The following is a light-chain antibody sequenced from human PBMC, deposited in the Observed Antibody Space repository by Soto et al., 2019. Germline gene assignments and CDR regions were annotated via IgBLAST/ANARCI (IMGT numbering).Light chain of an antibody. V-gene: IGKV1-5*01. Sequence: DIQMTQSPSTLSASVGDRVTITCRASQSISSWLAWYQQKPGKAPKLLIYDASSLESGVPSRFSGSGSGTEFTLTISRLQHDDFATYSCQHQRTFGQGTKLEIK. CDR2: DAS. CDR3: QHQRT. CDR1: QSISSW. J-gene: IGKJ2*01.